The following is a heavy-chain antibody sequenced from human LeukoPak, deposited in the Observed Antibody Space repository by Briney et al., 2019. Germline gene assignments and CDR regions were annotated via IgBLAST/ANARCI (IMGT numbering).Heavy chain of an antibody. J-gene: IGHJ4*02. Sequence: ASVKVSCKASGYTFTSYAMHWVRQAPGQRLEWMGWINAGNGNTKYSQKFQGRVTITRDTSASTAYKELSSLRSEDTAVYYCARAVRSSWYVNWGQGTLVTVSS. CDR3: ARAVRSSWYVN. D-gene: IGHD6-13*01. CDR1: GYTFTSYA. V-gene: IGHV1-3*01. CDR2: INAGNGNT.